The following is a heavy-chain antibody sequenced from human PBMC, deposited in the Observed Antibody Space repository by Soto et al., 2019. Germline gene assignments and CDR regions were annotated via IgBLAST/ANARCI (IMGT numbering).Heavy chain of an antibody. V-gene: IGHV3-23*01. CDR2: ISGSGGST. D-gene: IGHD6-13*01. CDR3: AKADYSSSWAPGHY. J-gene: IGHJ4*02. CDR1: GFTFSSYA. Sequence: PGGSLRLACAASGFTFSSYAMSWFRQAPGKGLEWVSTISGSGGSTYYADSVKGRFTVSRDYSKNTLYLLMNSLRVEDTALYYCAKADYSSSWAPGHYWGQGTLVTVSS.